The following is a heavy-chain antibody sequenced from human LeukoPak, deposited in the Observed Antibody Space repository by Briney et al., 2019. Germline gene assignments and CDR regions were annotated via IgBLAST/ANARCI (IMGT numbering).Heavy chain of an antibody. CDR3: ARGLIETRYQLLSDWFDP. J-gene: IGHJ5*02. CDR1: GYTFTDYY. Sequence: VASVKVSCKASGYTFTDYYMHWVRQAPGQGLEWMGRINPNSGGTNSAQKFQGRVTMTRDTSMSTAYMELSSLTSGDTAVYYCARGLIETRYQLLSDWFDPWGQGTLVTVSS. V-gene: IGHV1-2*06. CDR2: INPNSGGT. D-gene: IGHD2-2*01.